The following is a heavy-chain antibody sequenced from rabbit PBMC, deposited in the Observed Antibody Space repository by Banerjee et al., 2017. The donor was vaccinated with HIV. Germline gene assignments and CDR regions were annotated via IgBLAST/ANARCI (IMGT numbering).Heavy chain of an antibody. V-gene: IGHV1S45*01. CDR1: GFTFSSHS. J-gene: IGHJ4*01. CDR3: ARLYDYYTRYFNL. CDR2: IYTTSGNT. D-gene: IGHD4-1*01. Sequence: QEQLEESGGDLVKPEGSLTLTCTASGFTFSSHSIGWVRQAPGKGLEWIACIYTTSGNTYYASWAKGRFTISRTSSTTVTLQMTSLTAADTATYFCARLYDYYTRYFNLWGPGTLVTVS.